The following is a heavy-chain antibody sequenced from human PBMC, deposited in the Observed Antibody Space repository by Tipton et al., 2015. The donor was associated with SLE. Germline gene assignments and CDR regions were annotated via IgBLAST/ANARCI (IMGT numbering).Heavy chain of an antibody. Sequence: TLSLTCTVSGGSISSGDDYWGWIRQPPGKGLEWIGCIYYSGATYYKLSLKSRVTMSVDTSKNQFSLKLSSVTASDTAVYYCSRHIYDFWSDARYFDLWGRGTLVTVSS. D-gene: IGHD3-3*01. CDR1: GGSISSGDDY. V-gene: IGHV4-39*01. CDR2: IYYSGAT. CDR3: SRHIYDFWSDARYFDL. J-gene: IGHJ2*01.